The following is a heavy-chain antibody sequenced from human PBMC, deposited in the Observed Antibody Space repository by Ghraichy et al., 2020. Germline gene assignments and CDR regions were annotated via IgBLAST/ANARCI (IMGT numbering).Heavy chain of an antibody. J-gene: IGHJ5*02. CDR3: ARTPSDFWSGSNWFDP. CDR2: IKQDGSEK. V-gene: IGHV3-7*01. D-gene: IGHD3-3*01. Sequence: GALRLSCAASGFTFSSYWMSWVRQAPGKGLEWVANIKQDGSEKYYVDSVKGRFTISRDNAKNSLYLQMNSLRAEDTAVYYCARTPSDFWSGSNWFDPWGQGTLVTVSS. CDR1: GFTFSSYW.